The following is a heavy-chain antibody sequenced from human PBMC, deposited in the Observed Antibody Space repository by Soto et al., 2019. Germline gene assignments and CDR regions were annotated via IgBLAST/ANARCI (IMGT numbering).Heavy chain of an antibody. D-gene: IGHD3-16*01. V-gene: IGHV4-30-2*01. Sequence: QVQLQESGSGLVKPSETLSLTCAVSGGSISSDYYSWSWIRQPTGKDLEWIGYIYHGGSTYYNPSLRSRVPLSVDTSKNHFSLRLTSVTAADTAVYSCARLNRLRNDAFDIWGQGTLVAVSS. J-gene: IGHJ3*02. CDR1: GGSISSDYYS. CDR3: ARLNRLRNDAFDI. CDR2: IYHGGST.